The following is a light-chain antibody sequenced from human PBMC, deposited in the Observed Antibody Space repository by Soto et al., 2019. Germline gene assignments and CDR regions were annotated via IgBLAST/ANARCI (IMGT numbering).Light chain of an antibody. CDR3: QQLNGYQLT. V-gene: IGKV1-9*01. Sequence: DIQLTQSPSFLSASAGDRVTITCRASQGISTYLAWYQQKPGKAPKLLIYSASTLQSGVPSRFSGSGSGTEFTLTFNSLRPEDFATYYCQQLNGYQLTFGGGTKV. CDR1: QGISTY. J-gene: IGKJ4*01. CDR2: SAS.